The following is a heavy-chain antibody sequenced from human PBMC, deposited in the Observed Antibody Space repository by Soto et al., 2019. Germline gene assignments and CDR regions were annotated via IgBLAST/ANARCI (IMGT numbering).Heavy chain of an antibody. CDR2: MNPNSGNT. J-gene: IGHJ6*03. Sequence: GASVKVSCKASGYTFTSYDINWVRQATGQGLEWMGWMNPNSGNTGYAQKFRGRVTMTRNTSISTAYMELSSLRSEDTAVYYCARGRYDFWSGYSNYYYMDVWGKGTTVTVSS. V-gene: IGHV1-8*01. CDR1: GYTFTSYD. D-gene: IGHD3-3*01. CDR3: ARGRYDFWSGYSNYYYMDV.